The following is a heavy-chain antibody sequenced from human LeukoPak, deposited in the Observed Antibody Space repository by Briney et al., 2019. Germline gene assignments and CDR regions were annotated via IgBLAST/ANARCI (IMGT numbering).Heavy chain of an antibody. CDR1: GFTFSSYA. D-gene: IGHD3-22*01. CDR3: AKGSYYDSSGYRWYFDY. V-gene: IGHV3-23*01. CDR2: ISGSGGST. J-gene: IGHJ4*02. Sequence: PGGSLRLSCAASGFTFSSYAMSWVRQAPGKGLEWVSAISGSGGSTYYADSVKGRFTISRDNSKNTLYLQMNSLRAEDTAVYYCAKGSYYDSSGYRWYFDYWGQGTLVTVSS.